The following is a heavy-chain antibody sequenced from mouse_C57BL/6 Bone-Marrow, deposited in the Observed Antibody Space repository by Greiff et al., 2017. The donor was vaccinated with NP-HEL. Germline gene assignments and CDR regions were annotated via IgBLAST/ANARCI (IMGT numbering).Heavy chain of an antibody. J-gene: IGHJ2*01. Sequence: EVQLQQSGAELVKPGASVKLSCTASGFNITDYYMHWVKQRTEQGLEWIGRIDPEDGETKYASKFQGKATITADKSSNTAYLQLSSLTSEDTAVYYCARGLFGYWGQGTTLTVSS. V-gene: IGHV14-2*01. CDR1: GFNITDYY. CDR2: IDPEDGET. CDR3: ARGLFGY.